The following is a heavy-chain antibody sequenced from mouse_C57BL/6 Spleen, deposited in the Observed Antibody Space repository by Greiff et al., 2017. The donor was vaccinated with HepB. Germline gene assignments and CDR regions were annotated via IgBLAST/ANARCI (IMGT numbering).Heavy chain of an antibody. J-gene: IGHJ2*01. V-gene: IGHV6-3*01. CDR2: IRLKSDNYAT. D-gene: IGHD1-1*02. CDR1: GFTFSNYW. CDR3: TRVGRDY. Sequence: EVKVEESGGGLVQPGGSMKLSCVASGFTFSNYWMNWVRQSPEKGLEWVAQIRLKSDNYATHYAESVKGRFTISRDDSKSSVYLQMNNLRAEDTGIYYCTRVGRDYWGQGTTLTVSS.